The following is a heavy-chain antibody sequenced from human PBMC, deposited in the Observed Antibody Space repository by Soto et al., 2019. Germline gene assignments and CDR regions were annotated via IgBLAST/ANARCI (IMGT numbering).Heavy chain of an antibody. CDR3: ARVMGPYYYGSGSSHWFDP. CDR1: GYTFTSYA. J-gene: IGHJ5*02. Sequence: QAQLVQSGAEVKKPGASVKVSCKASGYTFTSYAMHWVRQAPGQRLEWMGWINAGNGNTKYSQKFQGRVTITRDTSASTAYMELSSLRSEDTAVYYCARVMGPYYYGSGSSHWFDPWGQGTLVTVSS. D-gene: IGHD3-10*01. V-gene: IGHV1-3*01. CDR2: INAGNGNT.